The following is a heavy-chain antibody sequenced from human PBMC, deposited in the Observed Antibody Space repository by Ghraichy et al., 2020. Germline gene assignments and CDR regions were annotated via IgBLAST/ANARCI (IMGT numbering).Heavy chain of an antibody. CDR3: ARDDLDSRGGLDV. D-gene: IGHD3-22*01. Sequence: LRLSCTVSGGSISSGGYYWSWIRQHPGKGLEWIGYIYYSGSTYYNPSLKSRVTISVDTSKNQFSLKLSSVTAADTAVYYCARDDLDSRGGLDVWGQGTTVTVSS. CDR1: GGSISSGGYY. CDR2: IYYSGST. J-gene: IGHJ6*02. V-gene: IGHV4-31*03.